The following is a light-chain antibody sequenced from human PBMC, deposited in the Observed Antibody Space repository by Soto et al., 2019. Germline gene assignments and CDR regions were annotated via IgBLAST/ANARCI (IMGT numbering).Light chain of an antibody. Sequence: DIVMTQSPDSLAVSLGERATINCKSSQSVLYSSNNKNYLAWYQQKPGQPPKLLIYWASTRESGVPDRFSGSGSGSDFTITISSRQAADVAVYSCQQYYSTPPYTFGQGTKLEIK. J-gene: IGKJ2*01. CDR3: QQYYSTPPYT. CDR2: WAS. CDR1: QSVLYSSNNKNY. V-gene: IGKV4-1*01.